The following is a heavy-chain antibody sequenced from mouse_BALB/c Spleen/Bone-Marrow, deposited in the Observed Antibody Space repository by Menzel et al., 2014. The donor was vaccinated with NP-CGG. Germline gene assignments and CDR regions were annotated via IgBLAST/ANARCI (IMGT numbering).Heavy chain of an antibody. D-gene: IGHD4-1*01. CDR3: TRQRNWDHYAMDY. V-gene: IGHV5-6*02. CDR2: ISSGGGYT. CDR1: GFTFSTYG. J-gene: IGHJ4*01. Sequence: EVKVEESGGDLVKPGGSLKLSCAASGFTFSTYGMSWVRQTPDKRLEWVATISSGGGYTYYPDSVKGRFTISRDNANNTLYLQMCSLKSEDTAMYYCTRQRNWDHYAMDYWGQGASVTVSS.